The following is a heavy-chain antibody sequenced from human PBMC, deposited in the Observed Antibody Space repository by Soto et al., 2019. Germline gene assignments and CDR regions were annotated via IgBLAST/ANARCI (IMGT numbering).Heavy chain of an antibody. D-gene: IGHD3-16*02. CDR1: GCILRNYW. Sequence: GGSRRRSGSDCGCILRNYWLSWVRQAPGLGLPRVASIKADGSEEYYVDPVKCRCTMSRENSKNSRYLQMNSRRAEDTAVCYCARYRSRDPWGKGIRVTASS. J-gene: IGHJ5*02. CDR3: ARYRSRDP. V-gene: IGHV3-7*03. CDR2: IKADGSEE.